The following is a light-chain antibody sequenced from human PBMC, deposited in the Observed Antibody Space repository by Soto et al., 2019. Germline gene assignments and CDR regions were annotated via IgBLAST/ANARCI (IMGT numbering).Light chain of an antibody. V-gene: IGKV1-39*01. CDR3: QHSACHSWT. CDR1: QSISSY. J-gene: IGKJ1*01. Sequence: VQMSQSTSSLSASVGDRVTITCRASQSISSYLNWYQQKPGKAPQILIYDASTLKSGVPSRFSASGSGTEFTLIIISLQPDDFTPYCCQHSACHSWTFAHGTNVDIK. CDR2: DAS.